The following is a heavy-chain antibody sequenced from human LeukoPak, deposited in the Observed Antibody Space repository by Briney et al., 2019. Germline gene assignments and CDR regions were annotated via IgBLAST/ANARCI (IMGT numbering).Heavy chain of an antibody. Sequence: GGSLRLSCPASGFTFSNYWMSWVRQAPGKGLEWLANINQDGSEIYYVDSVKGRFTISRDNGKNSLYLQINSLRADDTALYYCARDPGNLIEVLTTNFFYELWGRGTLVTVSS. CDR1: GFTFSNYW. D-gene: IGHD3-22*01. CDR2: INQDGSEI. V-gene: IGHV3-7*01. J-gene: IGHJ2*01. CDR3: ARDPGNLIEVLTTNFFYEL.